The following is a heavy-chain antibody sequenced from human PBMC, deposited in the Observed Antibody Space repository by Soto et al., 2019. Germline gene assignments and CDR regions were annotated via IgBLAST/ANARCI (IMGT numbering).Heavy chain of an antibody. CDR3: TTGSIAVAGGAFDI. V-gene: IGHV3-15*01. J-gene: IGHJ3*02. D-gene: IGHD6-19*01. CDR1: GFTFSNAW. CDR2: IKSKTDGGTT. Sequence: GGSLRLSCAASGFTFSNAWMSWVRQAPGKGLEWVGRIKSKTDGGTTDYAAPVKGRFTISRDDSKNTLYLQMNSLKTEDTAVYYCTTGSIAVAGGAFDIWGQGTMVTVSS.